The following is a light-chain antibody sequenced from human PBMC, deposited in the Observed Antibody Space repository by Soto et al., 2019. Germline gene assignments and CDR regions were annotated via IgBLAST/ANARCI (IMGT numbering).Light chain of an antibody. CDR1: QSISSSF. J-gene: IGKJ1*01. V-gene: IGKV3-20*01. CDR2: GAS. CDR3: HQYGSSPWT. Sequence: EIVLTQSPGILSLSPGERASPSCGASQSISSSFLAWYQQKPGQAPRLLIYGASSRATGIPDRFSGSGSETDFTLTITRLESEDFAVYSCHQYGSSPWTFGQGTKVDIK.